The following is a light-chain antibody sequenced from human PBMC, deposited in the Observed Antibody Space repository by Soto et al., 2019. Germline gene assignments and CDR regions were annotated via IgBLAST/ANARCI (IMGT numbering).Light chain of an antibody. CDR1: QSISSY. CDR3: QQSYTSRIT. Sequence: DTQMAHSPSAPTASLRDSHSVFCRASQSISSYLNWYQQKPGKAPKLLIFAASSLQSGVPSRFSGSGSGTDFTLTVSSLQPEDFATYYCQQSYTSRITFGLGTRLEI. CDR2: AAS. V-gene: IGKV1-39*01. J-gene: IGKJ5*01.